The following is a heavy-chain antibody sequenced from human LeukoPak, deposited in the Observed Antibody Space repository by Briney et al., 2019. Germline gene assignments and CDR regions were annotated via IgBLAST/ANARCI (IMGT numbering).Heavy chain of an antibody. D-gene: IGHD1-26*01. CDR3: AKDSARMGGDGSVYS. V-gene: IGHV3-30*18. CDR2: ISYDGSNK. CDR1: GFTFSSYG. J-gene: IGHJ4*02. Sequence: PGRSLRLSCAASGFTFSSYGMHWARQAPGKGLEWVAVISYDGSNKYYADYVKGRFTISRDNSKNTLYLQMNSLRAEDTAVYYCAKDSARMGGDGSVYSWGQGPLVTVS.